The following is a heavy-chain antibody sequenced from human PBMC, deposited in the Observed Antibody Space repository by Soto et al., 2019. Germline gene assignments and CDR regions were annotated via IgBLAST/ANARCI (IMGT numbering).Heavy chain of an antibody. V-gene: IGHV3-30-3*01. Sequence: QVQLVESGGGVVQPGRSLRLSCAASGFTFSSYAMHWVRQAPGKGLEWVAVISYDGSNKYYADSVKGRFTISRDNSKNTLYLQMNSLRAEDTAVYYCARDLAIFGVAGFDYWGQGTLVTVSS. CDR2: ISYDGSNK. D-gene: IGHD3-3*01. CDR3: ARDLAIFGVAGFDY. CDR1: GFTFSSYA. J-gene: IGHJ4*02.